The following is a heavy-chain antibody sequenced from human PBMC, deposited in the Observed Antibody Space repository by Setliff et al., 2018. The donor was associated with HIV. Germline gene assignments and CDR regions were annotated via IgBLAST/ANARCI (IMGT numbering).Heavy chain of an antibody. D-gene: IGHD7-27*01. CDR2: ISYDGSKK. CDR3: AKIPHTGDSAFDV. Sequence: PGESLKISCAASGFTFSSYGMHWVRQAPGKGLEWVSLISYDGSKKYYADSVKGRFSISRDNPKNTVYLQMNSLRPEDTALYYCAKIPHTGDSAFDVWAKGQWSPSPQ. J-gene: IGHJ3*01. V-gene: IGHV3-30*18. CDR1: GFTFSSYG.